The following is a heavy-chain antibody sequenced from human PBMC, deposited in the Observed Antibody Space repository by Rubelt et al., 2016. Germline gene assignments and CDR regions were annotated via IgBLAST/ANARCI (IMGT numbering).Heavy chain of an antibody. CDR1: GGSFSGYY. J-gene: IGHJ4*02. CDR3: ARLIVVRGDYLDY. CDR2: IYYSGST. Sequence: QVQLQQWGAGLLKPSETLSLTCAVYGGSFSGYYWSWIRQPPGKGLEWIGYIYYSGSTYYNPSLKSRVTISVDTAKNQFARKLSSVTAADTAVYYCARLIVVRGDYLDYWGQGTLVTVSS. V-gene: IGHV4-34*01. D-gene: IGHD3-10*01.